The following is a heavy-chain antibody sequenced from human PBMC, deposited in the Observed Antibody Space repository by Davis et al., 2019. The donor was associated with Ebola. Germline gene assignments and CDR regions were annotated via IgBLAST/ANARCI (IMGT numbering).Heavy chain of an antibody. D-gene: IGHD2-15*01. V-gene: IGHV3-73*01. J-gene: IGHJ5*02. CDR3: ARDVLGYCSGGSCSTYNWFDA. CDR2: IRSKANSYAT. Sequence: GESLKISCAASGFTFRGPAMHWVRQASGKGLEWVGRIRSKANSYATAYAASVKGRFTISRDNAKNSLYLQMNSLRDEDTAVYYCARDVLGYCSGGSCSTYNWFDAWGQGTLVTVSS. CDR1: GFTFRGPA.